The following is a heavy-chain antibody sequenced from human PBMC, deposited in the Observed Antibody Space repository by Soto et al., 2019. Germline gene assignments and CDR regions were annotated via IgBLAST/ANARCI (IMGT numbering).Heavy chain of an antibody. Sequence: PGESLKISCKGSGYSFTSYWIGWVRQMPGKGLEWMGIIYPGDSDTRYSPSFQGQVTISADKSISTAYLQWSSLKASDTAMYYCARYGVVAGTRDNWLDPWGKGTLVTVSS. D-gene: IGHD2-15*01. V-gene: IGHV5-51*01. CDR2: IYPGDSDT. CDR1: GYSFTSYW. CDR3: ARYGVVAGTRDNWLDP. J-gene: IGHJ5*02.